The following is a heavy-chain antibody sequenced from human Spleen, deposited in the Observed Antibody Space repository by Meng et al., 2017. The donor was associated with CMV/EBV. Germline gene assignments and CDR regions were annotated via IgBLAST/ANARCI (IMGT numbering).Heavy chain of an antibody. J-gene: IGHJ3*02. D-gene: IGHD1-26*01. V-gene: IGHV3-23*01. Sequence: GESLKISCAASGFTVSSNYMSWVRQAPGKGLEWVSAISGSGGSTYYADSVKGRFTISRDNSKNTLYLQMNSLRAEDTAVYYCAKDGTFDAFDIWGQGTMVTVSS. CDR2: ISGSGGST. CDR3: AKDGTFDAFDI. CDR1: GFTVSSNY.